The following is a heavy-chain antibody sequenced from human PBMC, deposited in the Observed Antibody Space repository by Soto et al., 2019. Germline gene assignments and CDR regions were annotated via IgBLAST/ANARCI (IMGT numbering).Heavy chain of an antibody. V-gene: IGHV4-34*01. CDR2: INHSGST. J-gene: IGHJ4*02. CDR1: GGSVSGYY. CDR3: ARERTYPSGGSCFDY. D-gene: IGHD2-15*01. Sequence: SETLSLTCAVYGGSVSGYYWSWIRQPPGKGLEWIGEINHSGSTNYNPSLKSRVTISVDTSKNQFSLKLSSVTAADTAVYYCARERTYPSGGSCFDYWGQGTLVTVSS.